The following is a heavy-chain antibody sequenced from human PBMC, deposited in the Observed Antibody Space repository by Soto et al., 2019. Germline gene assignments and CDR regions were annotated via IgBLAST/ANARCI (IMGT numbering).Heavy chain of an antibody. CDR3: AREALRFCTSTSCSTDWFDP. D-gene: IGHD2-2*01. CDR2: INAGNGDT. V-gene: IGHV1-3*01. J-gene: IGHJ5*02. CDR1: GYTFTSYA. Sequence: QVQLVQSGAEVKKPGASVKVSCKASGYTFTSYALGWVRQAPGQRLEWMGGINAGNGDTKYSQNFQGRVTITRDTSATTAYMELSSLRYEDTAVYYCAREALRFCTSTSCSTDWFDPWGQGTLVTVSS.